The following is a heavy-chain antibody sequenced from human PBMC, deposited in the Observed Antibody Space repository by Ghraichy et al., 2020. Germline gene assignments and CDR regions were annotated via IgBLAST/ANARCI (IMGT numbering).Heavy chain of an antibody. CDR2: INSDGSST. Sequence: TCAASGFTFSSYWMHWVRQAPGKGLVWVSRINSDGSSTSYADSVKGRFTISRDNAKNTLYLQMNSLRAEDTAVYYFARSAVGYCSSTSCHGIDYWGQGTLVTVSS. CDR3: ARSAVGYCSSTSCHGIDY. V-gene: IGHV3-74*01. J-gene: IGHJ4*02. D-gene: IGHD2-2*01. CDR1: GFTFSSYW.